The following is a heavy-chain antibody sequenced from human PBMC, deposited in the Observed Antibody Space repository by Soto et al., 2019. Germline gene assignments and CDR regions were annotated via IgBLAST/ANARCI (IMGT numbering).Heavy chain of an antibody. CDR3: ARVRRPTTVSSYYYYYMDV. J-gene: IGHJ6*03. Sequence: PSETLSLTCTVSGGTISSGGYYWSWKRQHPGKGLEWIGYIYYSGSTYYNPSLKSRVTISVDTSKNQFSLKLSSVTAADTAAYYCARVRRPTTVSSYYYYYMDVWGKGTTVTVSS. CDR1: GGTISSGGYY. D-gene: IGHD4-17*01. CDR2: IYYSGST. V-gene: IGHV4-61*08.